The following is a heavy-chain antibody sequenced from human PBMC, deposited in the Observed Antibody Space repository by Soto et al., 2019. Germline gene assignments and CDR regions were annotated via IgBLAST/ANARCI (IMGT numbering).Heavy chain of an antibody. V-gene: IGHV4-59*08. CDR1: VGPDSSHN. J-gene: IGHJ6*02. CDR2: VYSTGGT. D-gene: IGHD3-10*01. CDR3: VRQGIGTQHGLVDV. Sequence: QVQLQQSGPRLVKPSETLSLTCTVSVGPDSSHNWAWIRQPPGRGLEWIGYVYSTGGTGYNPSLKSRVTISAVRSTNHISLSLTSVTAADTAIYYCVRQGIGTQHGLVDVWGQWTEVTVSS.